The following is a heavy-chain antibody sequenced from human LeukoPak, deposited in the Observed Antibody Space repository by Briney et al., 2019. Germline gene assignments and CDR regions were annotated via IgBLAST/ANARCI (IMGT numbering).Heavy chain of an antibody. Sequence: PSQTLSLTCTVSVYSINSRSDYWRSFRQPAVEGLEWIVRSYNSGCANYNPSLKSRVTISVDTSKNQFSLKLNSVTAADTAVYYCARAYSPLDYFDYWGQGTRVTVSS. CDR1: VYSINSRSDY. V-gene: IGHV4-61*02. D-gene: IGHD5-12*01. J-gene: IGHJ4*02. CDR2: SYNSGCA. CDR3: ARAYSPLDYFDY.